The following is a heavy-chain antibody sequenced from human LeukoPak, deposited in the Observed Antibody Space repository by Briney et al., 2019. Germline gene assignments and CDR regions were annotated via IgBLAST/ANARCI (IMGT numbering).Heavy chain of an antibody. CDR1: GGSISSYY. V-gene: IGHV4-59*01. D-gene: IGHD3-3*01. CDR3: ARGGAITIFGVAMSDAFDI. CDR2: IYYSGST. J-gene: IGHJ3*02. Sequence: SETLSLTCTVSGGSISSYYWSWIRQPPGKGPEWIGYIYYSGSTNYNPSLKSRVTISVDTSKNQFSLKLSSVTAADTAVYYCARGGAITIFGVAMSDAFDIWGQGTMVTVSS.